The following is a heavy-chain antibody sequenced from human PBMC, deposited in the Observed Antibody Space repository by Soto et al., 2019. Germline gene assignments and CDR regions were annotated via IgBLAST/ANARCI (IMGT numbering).Heavy chain of an antibody. CDR1: GGTFSSYA. Sequence: ASVKVSCKASGGTFSSYAISWVRQAPGQGLEWMGGIIPIFGTANYAQKFQGRVTITADESTSTAYMELSSLRSEDTAVYYCASNPHSSSWYFDYFDYWGQGTLVTVSS. V-gene: IGHV1-69*13. CDR2: IIPIFGTA. CDR3: ASNPHSSSWYFDYFDY. J-gene: IGHJ4*02. D-gene: IGHD6-13*01.